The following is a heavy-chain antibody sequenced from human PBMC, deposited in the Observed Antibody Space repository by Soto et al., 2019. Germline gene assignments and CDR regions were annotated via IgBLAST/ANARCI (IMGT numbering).Heavy chain of an antibody. J-gene: IGHJ6*02. D-gene: IGHD6-13*01. V-gene: IGHV5-51*01. CDR1: GYSDTSYW. Sequence: PGQSVKISCTASGYSDTSYWIGCVRPMPGKGLEWMGIIYPGDSDTRYSPSFQGQVTISADKSISTAYLQWSSLKASDTAMYYCAILDPGIAAAAQGGLDVWGQGPSVTVSS. CDR3: AILDPGIAAAAQGGLDV. CDR2: IYPGDSDT.